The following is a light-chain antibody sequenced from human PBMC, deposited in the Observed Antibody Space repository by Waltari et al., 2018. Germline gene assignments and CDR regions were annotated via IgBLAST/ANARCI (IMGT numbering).Light chain of an antibody. V-gene: IGKV3-20*01. CDR3: QQYGSSPRT. CDR2: GAS. CDR1: QSVSSGW. J-gene: IGKJ1*01. Sequence: EIVLTQFPGTLPLSPGERATLPCRASQSVSSGWLAWFQQKPGQAPRLLIYGASRRARGIPDRFRGSGSGTDFTLTISRVDPEDFALYFCQQYGSSPRTFGQGTKVEI.